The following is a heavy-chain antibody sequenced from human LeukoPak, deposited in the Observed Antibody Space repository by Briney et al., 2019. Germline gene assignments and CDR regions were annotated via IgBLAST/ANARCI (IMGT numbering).Heavy chain of an antibody. CDR1: GFTFSSYA. V-gene: IGHV3-23*01. Sequence: GGSLRLSCAASGFTFSSYAMSWVRQAPGKGLEWVSAISGSGGSTYYADSVKGRFTISRDNSKNTLYLQMNSLRAEDTAVYYCAKHVQSRSDSSGAYYYWGQGTLVTVSS. J-gene: IGHJ4*02. D-gene: IGHD3-22*01. CDR3: AKHVQSRSDSSGAYYY. CDR2: ISGSGGST.